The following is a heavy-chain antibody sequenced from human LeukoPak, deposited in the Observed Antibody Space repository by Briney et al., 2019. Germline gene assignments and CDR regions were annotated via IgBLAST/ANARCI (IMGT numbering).Heavy chain of an antibody. CDR2: ISTYNGNT. CDR1: GYTFTSYG. V-gene: IGHV1-18*01. J-gene: IGHJ4*02. CDR3: ASQSPACDY. Sequence: ASVKVTCKASGYTFTSYGINWVQQAPGQGLEWMGWISTYNGNTNYAQKFQGRVTMTTDTSTSTAYLELRSLRSDDTAVYYCASQSPACDYWGQGTQVTVSS.